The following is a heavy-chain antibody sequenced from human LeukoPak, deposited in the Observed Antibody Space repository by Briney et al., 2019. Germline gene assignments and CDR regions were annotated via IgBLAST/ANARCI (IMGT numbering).Heavy chain of an antibody. J-gene: IGHJ4*02. CDR3: ARVVGYSNGWYYFDY. D-gene: IGHD6-19*01. CDR1: GFTFDDFG. CDR2: LNWNGDST. Sequence: GSLRLSCAASGFTFDDFGMSWVRHVPGKGLEWVSGLNWNGDSTAYADSVKGRFTISRDNAKNSLFLQMSSLRVEDTALYHCARVVGYSNGWYYFDYWGQGTLVTVSS. V-gene: IGHV3-20*01.